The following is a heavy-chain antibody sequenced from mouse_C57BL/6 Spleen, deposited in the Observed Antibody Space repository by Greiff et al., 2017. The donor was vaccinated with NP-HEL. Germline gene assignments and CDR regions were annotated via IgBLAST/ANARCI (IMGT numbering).Heavy chain of an antibody. D-gene: IGHD1-1*01. V-gene: IGHV1-64*01. CDR3: AREALRYLFAY. CDR2: IHPNSGST. J-gene: IGHJ3*01. CDR1: GYTFTSYW. Sequence: VQLQQPGAELVKPGASVKLSCKASGYTFTSYWMHWVKQRPGQGLEWIGMIHPNSGSTNYNEKFKSKATLTVDKSSSTAYMQLSSLTSEDSAVYYCAREALRYLFAYWGQGTLVTVSA.